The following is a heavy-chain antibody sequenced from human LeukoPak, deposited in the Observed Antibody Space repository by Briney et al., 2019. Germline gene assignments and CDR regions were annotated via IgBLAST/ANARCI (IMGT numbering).Heavy chain of an antibody. CDR2: IYYSGST. CDR3: ARGDCYDRNWFDP. Sequence: TSETLSLTCTVSGGSISSYYWSWIRQPPGKGLEWIGYIYYSGSTNYNPSLKSRVTISVDTSKNQFSLKLSSVTAADTAVYYCARGDCYDRNWFDPWGQGTLVTVSS. D-gene: IGHD2-21*01. J-gene: IGHJ5*02. V-gene: IGHV4-59*01. CDR1: GGSISSYY.